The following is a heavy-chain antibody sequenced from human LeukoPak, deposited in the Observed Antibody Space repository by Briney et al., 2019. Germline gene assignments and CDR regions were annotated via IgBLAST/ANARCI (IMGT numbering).Heavy chain of an antibody. CDR1: GFTFSSYG. CDR3: AKVYCSSTSCHYYFDY. J-gene: IGHJ4*02. D-gene: IGHD2-2*01. V-gene: IGHV3-30*02. Sequence: PGGSLRLSYAASGFTFSSYGMHWVRQAPGKGLEWVAFIRYDGSNKYYADSVKGRFTISRDNSKNTLYLQMNSLRAEDTAVYYCAKVYCSSTSCHYYFDYWGQGTLVTVSS. CDR2: IRYDGSNK.